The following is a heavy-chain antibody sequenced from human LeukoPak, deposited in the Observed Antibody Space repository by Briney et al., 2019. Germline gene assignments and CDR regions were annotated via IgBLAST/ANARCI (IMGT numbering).Heavy chain of an antibody. CDR3: AKGRRQQIRLNWFDP. J-gene: IGHJ5*02. D-gene: IGHD6-13*01. Sequence: GGSLRLSCAASGFTFSSYVMHWVRQAPGKGLEWVAVISYDGSNKYYADSVKGRFTISRDNSKNTLYLQMNSLRAEDTAVYYCAKGRRQQIRLNWFDPWGQGTLVTVSS. CDR2: ISYDGSNK. CDR1: GFTFSSYV. V-gene: IGHV3-30*18.